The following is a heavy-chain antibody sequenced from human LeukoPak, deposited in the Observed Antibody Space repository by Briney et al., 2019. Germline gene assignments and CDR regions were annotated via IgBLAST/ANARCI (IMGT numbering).Heavy chain of an antibody. CDR2: ISSSSSYT. CDR3: ARDQGRIAVADHLFDY. CDR1: GFTFSDYY. J-gene: IGHJ4*02. D-gene: IGHD6-19*01. Sequence: GGSLRLSCAASGFTFSDYYMSWIRQAPGKGLEWVPYISSSSSYTNYADSVKGRFTISRDNAKNSLYLQMNSLRAEDTAVYYCARDQGRIAVADHLFDYWGQGTLVTVSS. V-gene: IGHV3-11*06.